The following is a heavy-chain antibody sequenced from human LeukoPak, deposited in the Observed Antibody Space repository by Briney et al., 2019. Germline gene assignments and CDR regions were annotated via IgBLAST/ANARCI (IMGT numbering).Heavy chain of an antibody. V-gene: IGHV3-48*01. Sequence: GGSLRLSCAASGFTFSSYSMNWVRQAPGKGLEWVSYISSSSSTIYYADSVKGRFTISRGNAKNSLYLQMNSLRAEDTAVYYCARDGRTIFGVVNYWGQGTLVTVSS. CDR2: ISSSSSTI. D-gene: IGHD3-3*01. CDR3: ARDGRTIFGVVNY. J-gene: IGHJ4*02. CDR1: GFTFSSYS.